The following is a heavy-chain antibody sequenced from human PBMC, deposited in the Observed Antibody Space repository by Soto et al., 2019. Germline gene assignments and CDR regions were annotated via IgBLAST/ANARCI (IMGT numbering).Heavy chain of an antibody. CDR2: LYWEYDL. CDR3: ARTIYGDCGDPFDY. V-gene: IGHV2-5*02. Sequence: QITLRESGPPLVQPRQNLTLTCNFSGLLLTTSGVGVRSVRPPPGKAPEWLVSLYWEYDLHYSPSLSSRLPVTTAASISQVVVTMTNMHPVDTTTYFCARTIYGDCGDPFDYWGQGTRLTVSS. CDR1: GLLLTTSGVG. J-gene: IGHJ4*02. D-gene: IGHD2-21*02.